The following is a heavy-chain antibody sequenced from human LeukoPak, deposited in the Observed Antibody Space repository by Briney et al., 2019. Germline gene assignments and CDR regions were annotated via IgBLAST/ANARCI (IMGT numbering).Heavy chain of an antibody. CDR2: INSDGSST. V-gene: IGHV3-74*01. J-gene: IGHJ4*02. Sequence: GGSLRLSCAASGFTFSSYWMHWVRQAPGKGLVWVSRINSDGSSTSYADSVKGRFTISRDNAENTLYLQMNSLRAEDTAVYYCASLYSSSQFDYWGQGTLVTVSS. D-gene: IGHD6-13*01. CDR3: ASLYSSSQFDY. CDR1: GFTFSSYW.